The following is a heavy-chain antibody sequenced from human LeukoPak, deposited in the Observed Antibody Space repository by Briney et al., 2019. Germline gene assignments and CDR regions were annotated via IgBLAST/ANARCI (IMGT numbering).Heavy chain of an antibody. Sequence: SETLSLTCTVSGGSISSYYWSWIRQPAGKGLEWIGRIYTSGSTNYNPSLKSRVTMSVDTSKNQFSLKLSSVTAADTAVYYCARDMYYYDSSGYTRDWFDPWGQGTLVTVSS. CDR2: IYTSGST. J-gene: IGHJ5*02. V-gene: IGHV4-4*07. CDR1: GGSISSYY. CDR3: ARDMYYYDSSGYTRDWFDP. D-gene: IGHD3-22*01.